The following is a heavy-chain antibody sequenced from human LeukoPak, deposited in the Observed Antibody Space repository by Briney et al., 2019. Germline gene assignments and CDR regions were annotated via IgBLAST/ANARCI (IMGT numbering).Heavy chain of an antibody. CDR1: GGSISRHY. CDR3: ARHLNYDFWSGYYDY. J-gene: IGHJ4*02. CDR2: IYYSGST. V-gene: IGHV4-59*08. Sequence: PSETLSLTCTVSGGSISRHYWSWIRQPPGKGREWIGYIYYSGSTNYNPSLKSRVTISVDTSKNQFSLKLSSVTAADTAVYYCARHLNYDFWSGYYDYWGQGTLVTVSS. D-gene: IGHD3-3*01.